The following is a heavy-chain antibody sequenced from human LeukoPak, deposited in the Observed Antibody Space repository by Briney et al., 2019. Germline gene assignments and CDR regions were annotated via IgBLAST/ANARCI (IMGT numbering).Heavy chain of an antibody. J-gene: IGHJ4*02. CDR3: ASLNYHGSGSPFDY. CDR1: GGSISSNY. D-gene: IGHD3-10*01. V-gene: IGHV4-59*01. Sequence: SETLSLTCTVSGGSISSNYWSWIRQPPGKGLECIGYIFYSGDTNYNPSLKSRVTISVDTSKNQFSLKLSSVTAADTAIYYCASLNYHGSGSPFDYWGQGMLVTVSS. CDR2: IFYSGDT.